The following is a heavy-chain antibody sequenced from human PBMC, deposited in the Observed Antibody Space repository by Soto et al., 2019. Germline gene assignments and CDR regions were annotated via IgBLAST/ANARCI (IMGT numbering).Heavy chain of an antibody. CDR1: GFTFSSSA. CDR3: AKCSVGTVRTSGWCNWFDH. V-gene: IGHV3-23*01. Sequence: EVRLLESGGGLAQPGGSRRLSCAASGFTFSSSAMNWVRQAPGKGLAWVSSIRVGGGDTFYADSVRGRFTVSRDISRNTLYLQMNSLRAEDTAIYYCAKCSVGTVRTSGWCNWFDHWGQGTLVTVSS. J-gene: IGHJ5*02. CDR2: IRVGGGDT. D-gene: IGHD6-19*01.